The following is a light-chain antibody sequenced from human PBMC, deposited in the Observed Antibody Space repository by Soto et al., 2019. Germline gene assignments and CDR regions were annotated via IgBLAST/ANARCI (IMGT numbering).Light chain of an antibody. J-gene: IGLJ3*02. V-gene: IGLV7-43*01. Sequence: QTVVTQEPSLTVSPGGTVTLTCASSTGAVTGGNFPNWFQQKPGQAPRALVYATNNKYSWTPARFSGSLLGGKAALTLSGVQPEDEADYYCLLYFGGAWVFGGGTKLTVL. CDR2: ATN. CDR3: LLYFGGAWV. CDR1: TGAVTGGNF.